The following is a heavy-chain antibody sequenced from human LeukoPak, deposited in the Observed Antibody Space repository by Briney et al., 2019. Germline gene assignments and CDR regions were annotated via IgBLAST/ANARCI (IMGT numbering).Heavy chain of an antibody. Sequence: GSLRLSCAASGFTFISYEVNGGRQAPGKGLEWVSYISSSGSTIYYADSVKGRFTISRDNAKNSLYLQMNSLRAEDTAVYYCARILGYRDHWGQGTLVTVSS. CDR1: GFTFISYE. CDR3: ARILGYRDH. J-gene: IGHJ4*02. D-gene: IGHD3-16*01. V-gene: IGHV3-48*03. CDR2: ISSSGSTI.